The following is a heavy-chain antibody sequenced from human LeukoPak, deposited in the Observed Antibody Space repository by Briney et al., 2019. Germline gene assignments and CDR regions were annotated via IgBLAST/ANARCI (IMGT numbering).Heavy chain of an antibody. D-gene: IGHD3-22*01. CDR3: ARYYYDSSGYYYADY. V-gene: IGHV4-39*01. CDR2: LYYTEST. Sequence: SETLSLTCTVSGGSISSSSYYWGWIRQPPGKGLEWIGSLYYTESTYYNPSLKSRVTISVDTSKNQFSLKLSSVTAADTAVYYCARYYYDSSGYYYADYWGQGTLVTVSS. CDR1: GGSISSSSYY. J-gene: IGHJ4*02.